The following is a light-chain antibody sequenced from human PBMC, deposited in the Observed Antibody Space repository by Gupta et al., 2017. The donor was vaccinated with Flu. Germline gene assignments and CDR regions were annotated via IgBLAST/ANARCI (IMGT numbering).Light chain of an antibody. V-gene: IGLV2-14*01. CDR3: SSYASSSAVL. CDR2: EVT. J-gene: IGLJ2*01. Sequence: QSALTQLASGPGPPGPPITISCTGTSSDVGGYNYVSWYQQYPGKAPKLMIFEVTKRPSGVSNRFSGSKSGNTASLTISGLQAEDEADYYCSSYASSSAVLFGGGTKLTVL. CDR1: SSDVGGYNY.